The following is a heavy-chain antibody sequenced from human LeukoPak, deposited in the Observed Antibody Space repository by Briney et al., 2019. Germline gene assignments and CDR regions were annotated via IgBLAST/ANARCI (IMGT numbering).Heavy chain of an antibody. CDR2: IKQDGSEK. Sequence: GALRLSCAASGFTFSSYWMSWVRQAPGKGLEWVANIKQDGSEKYYVDSVKGRFTISRDNAKNSLYLQMNSLRAEDTAVYYCARDMEGMIVAQIDYWGQGTLVTVSS. V-gene: IGHV3-7*01. CDR1: GFTFSSYW. CDR3: ARDMEGMIVAQIDY. J-gene: IGHJ4*02. D-gene: IGHD3-22*01.